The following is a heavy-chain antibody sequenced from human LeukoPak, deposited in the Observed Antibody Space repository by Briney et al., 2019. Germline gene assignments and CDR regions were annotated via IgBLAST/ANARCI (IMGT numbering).Heavy chain of an antibody. D-gene: IGHD4-17*01. Sequence: SETLSLTCVVSGGSISSTSYYWGWIRQPPGKGLEWIGSIYYSGSTYYSPSLKSRVTISVDTSKNQFSLKLSSVTVADTAVYYCARAGYGDSDFDYWGQGTLVTVSS. V-gene: IGHV4-39*07. CDR3: ARAGYGDSDFDY. CDR1: GGSISSTSYY. J-gene: IGHJ4*02. CDR2: IYYSGST.